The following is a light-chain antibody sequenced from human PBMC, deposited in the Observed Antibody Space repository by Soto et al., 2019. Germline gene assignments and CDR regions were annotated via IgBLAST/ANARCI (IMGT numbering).Light chain of an antibody. V-gene: IGKV1-9*01. CDR1: QAISSH. J-gene: IGKJ4*01. Sequence: IQITQYISSLSASVGDRVTIACRASQAISSHLAWYQQKPGKAPTLLVYVASTLQSGVPSRFSGSGSGTDVSLSINSLQPEELATYYCHQLNSFCLPFGGGTKVDIK. CDR3: HQLNSFCLP. CDR2: VAS.